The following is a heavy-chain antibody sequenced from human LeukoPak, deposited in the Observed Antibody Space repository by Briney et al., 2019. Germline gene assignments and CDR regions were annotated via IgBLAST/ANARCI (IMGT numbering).Heavy chain of an antibody. Sequence: GRSLRLSCAASGFTFSSYAMNWVRQAPGKGLEWVSSISSGGVYIYYADSVKGRFTISRDNAKNSLYLQMNSLRAEDTAVYYCARGGDYAAFDIWGQGTMVTVPS. V-gene: IGHV3-21*01. D-gene: IGHD4-17*01. CDR2: ISSGGVYI. J-gene: IGHJ3*02. CDR1: GFTFSSYA. CDR3: ARGGDYAAFDI.